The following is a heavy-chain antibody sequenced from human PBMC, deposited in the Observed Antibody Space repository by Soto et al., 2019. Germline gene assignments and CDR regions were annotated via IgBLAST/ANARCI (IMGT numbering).Heavy chain of an antibody. CDR3: ARLLLVKWGPDPFWYFDL. Sequence: QVTLKESGPVLVKPTETLTLTCAVSGFSLSNAGMGVSWIRQPPGKALEWLAHIFSNDEKVYNTSLKNSLTISKDISKSQVFLTLTTVEPVDTATYYCARLLLVKWGPDPFWYFDLWCRGTPVTVSS. J-gene: IGHJ2*01. CDR1: GFSLSNAGMG. V-gene: IGHV2-26*01. CDR2: IFSNDEK. D-gene: IGHD7-27*01.